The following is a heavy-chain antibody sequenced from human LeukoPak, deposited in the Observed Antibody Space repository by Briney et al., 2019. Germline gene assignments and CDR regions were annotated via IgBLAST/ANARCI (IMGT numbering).Heavy chain of an antibody. Sequence: SGTLSLTCAVSGGSISSSNWWSWVRQPPGKRLQWIGEIYHSGSTNYNPSPKSRVTISVDKSKNQFSLKLSSVTAADTAVYYCARDRSGSGWYISDAFDIWGQGTMVTVSS. CDR2: IYHSGST. D-gene: IGHD6-19*01. CDR1: GGSISSSNW. CDR3: ARDRSGSGWYISDAFDI. V-gene: IGHV4-4*02. J-gene: IGHJ3*02.